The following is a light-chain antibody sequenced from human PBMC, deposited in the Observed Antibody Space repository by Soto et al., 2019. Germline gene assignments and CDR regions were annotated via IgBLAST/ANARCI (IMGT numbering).Light chain of an antibody. CDR3: QQYGRSPYT. V-gene: IGKV3-20*01. Sequence: EIVLTQSPGTLSLSPGDRATLSCRASQSVRSNYLAWYQQNPGQAPRLLINDASSRATGIPVRFSGSGSGTDFTLTISRLEPEDSAVYYCQQYGRSPYTFGQGTKLEIK. J-gene: IGKJ2*01. CDR2: DAS. CDR1: QSVRSNY.